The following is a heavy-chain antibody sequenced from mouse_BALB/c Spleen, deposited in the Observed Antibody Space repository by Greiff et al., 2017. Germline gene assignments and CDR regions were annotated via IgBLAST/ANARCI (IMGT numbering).Heavy chain of an antibody. CDR3: ARDYRYDAFAY. V-gene: IGHV1-20*01. D-gene: IGHD2-14*01. J-gene: IGHJ3*01. Sequence: VQLKESGPELVKPGASVKISCKASGYSFTGYFMNWVMQSHGKSLEWIGRINPYNGDTFYNQKFKGKATLTVDKSSSTAYMQLNSLTSEDSAVYYCARDYRYDAFAYWGQGTLVTVSA. CDR2: INPYNGDT. CDR1: GYSFTGYF.